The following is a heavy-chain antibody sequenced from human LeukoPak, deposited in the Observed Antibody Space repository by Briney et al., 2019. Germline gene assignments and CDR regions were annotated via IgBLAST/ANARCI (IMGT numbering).Heavy chain of an antibody. Sequence: ASVKVSYKASGYTFTSYDINWVRQATGQGLEWMGWMNPNSGNTGYAQKFQGRVTMTRNTSISTAYMELSSLRSEDTAVYYCARVVGSYYYYYYYYMDVWGKGTTVTVSS. CDR1: GYTFTSYD. CDR3: ARVVGSYYYYYYYYMDV. V-gene: IGHV1-8*01. CDR2: MNPNSGNT. D-gene: IGHD1-26*01. J-gene: IGHJ6*03.